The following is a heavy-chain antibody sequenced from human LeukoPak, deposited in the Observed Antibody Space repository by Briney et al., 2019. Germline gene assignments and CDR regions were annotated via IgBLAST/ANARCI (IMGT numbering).Heavy chain of an antibody. CDR2: IGSGGGTI. CDR1: GFTFTFYE. V-gene: IGHV3-48*03. CDR3: ARDFSDAFDL. J-gene: IGHJ3*01. Sequence: GGSLRLSCAASGFTFTFYEMHWGRQAPGRGLEWVSYIGSGGGTIYYADSVKGRFTISRDNAKNSLYLQMNTLRAVDTAVYYCARDFSDAFDLWGQGTMVTVSS.